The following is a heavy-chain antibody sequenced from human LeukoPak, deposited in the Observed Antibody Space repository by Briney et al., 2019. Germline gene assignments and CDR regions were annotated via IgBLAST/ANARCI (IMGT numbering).Heavy chain of an antibody. D-gene: IGHD2-2*01. CDR2: ISAYNGNT. CDR1: GYTFTSYG. Sequence: ASVKVSCKASGYTFTSYGISWVRRAPGQGLEWMGWISAYNGNTNYAQKLQGRVTMTTDTSTSTAYMELSSLRSEDTAVYYCARATLPAAIHWFDPWGQGTLVTVSS. CDR3: ARATLPAAIHWFDP. J-gene: IGHJ5*02. V-gene: IGHV1-18*01.